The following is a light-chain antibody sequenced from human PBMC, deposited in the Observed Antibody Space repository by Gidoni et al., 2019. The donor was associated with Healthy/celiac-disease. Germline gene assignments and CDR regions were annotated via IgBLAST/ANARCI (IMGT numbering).Light chain of an antibody. V-gene: IGKV3-20*01. Sequence: EIVFTQSPGTLSLSPGERATLSCRASQSVSSSYLAWYQQKPGQAPRLLIYGASSRATGIPDRFSGSGSGTDFTLTSRRLEPEDCAVYYCQQYGSSPLITFGQGTRLEIK. CDR2: GAS. CDR1: QSVSSSY. CDR3: QQYGSSPLIT. J-gene: IGKJ5*01.